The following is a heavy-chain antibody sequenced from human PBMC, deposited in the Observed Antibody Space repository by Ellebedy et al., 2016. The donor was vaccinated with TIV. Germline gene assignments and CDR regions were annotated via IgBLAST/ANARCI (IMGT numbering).Heavy chain of an antibody. D-gene: IGHD3/OR15-3a*01. Sequence: GESLKISCAASGFTFSRFSMHWVRQAPGTGLEWVSFISYDGNEKNYADSVKGRFTISRDNSKNFLYLQMNSVRFEDMAVYFCAKEGATYSYVLWDLGYWGQGVLVTVSS. CDR1: GFTFSRFS. CDR3: AKEGATYSYVLWDLGY. J-gene: IGHJ4*02. CDR2: ISYDGNEK. V-gene: IGHV3-30*18.